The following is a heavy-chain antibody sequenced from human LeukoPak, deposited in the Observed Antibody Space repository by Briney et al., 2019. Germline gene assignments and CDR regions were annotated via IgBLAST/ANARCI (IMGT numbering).Heavy chain of an antibody. CDR1: GGSISSYY. D-gene: IGHD3-22*01. V-gene: IGHV4-59*08. CDR2: IYYSGST. Sequence: SETLSLTCTVSGGSISSYYWSWLRQPPGKGLEWIGYIYYSGSTYYNPSLKSRVTISVDTSKNQFSLKLSSVTAADTAVYYCARVRVVTMIVVVTDWYFDLWGRGTLVTVSS. J-gene: IGHJ2*01. CDR3: ARVRVVTMIVVVTDWYFDL.